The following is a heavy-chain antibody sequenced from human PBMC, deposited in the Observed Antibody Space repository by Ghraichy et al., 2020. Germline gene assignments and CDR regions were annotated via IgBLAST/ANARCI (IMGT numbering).Heavy chain of an antibody. CDR3: ATSLAEIKGRYDP. Sequence: ASVKVSCKASGYTLTNFVVNWVRQCPGQGLEWMGWISGYNGDTKYSQKLHGRLTMTTDKSATTAYMELRSLRSDDTAVYYCATSLAEIKGRYDPWGQGTLVTVSS. V-gene: IGHV1-18*04. J-gene: IGHJ5*02. CDR2: ISGYNGDT. CDR1: GYTLTNFV. D-gene: IGHD3-3*02.